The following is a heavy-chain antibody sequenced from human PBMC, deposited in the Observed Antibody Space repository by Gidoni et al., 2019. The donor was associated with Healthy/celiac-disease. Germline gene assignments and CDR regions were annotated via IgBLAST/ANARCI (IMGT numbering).Heavy chain of an antibody. V-gene: IGHV3-30*18. CDR2: ISYDGSNK. CDR1: GFTFSSYG. Sequence: QVQLVESGGGVVQPGRSLRLSCAASGFTFSSYGMHLVRQAPGKGLEWVAVISYDGSNKYYADSVKGRFTISRDNSKNTLYLQMNSLRAEDTAVYYCAKCYSNYDVCNFDYWGQGTLVTVSS. CDR3: AKCYSNYDVCNFDY. D-gene: IGHD4-4*01. J-gene: IGHJ4*02.